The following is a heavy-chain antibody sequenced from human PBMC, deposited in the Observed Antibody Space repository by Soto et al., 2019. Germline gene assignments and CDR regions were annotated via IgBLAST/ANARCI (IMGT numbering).Heavy chain of an antibody. V-gene: IGHV4-30-2*01. CDR3: ARDSVGATPY. D-gene: IGHD1-26*01. J-gene: IGHJ4*02. CDR2: IYHSGST. Sequence: PSETLSLTCAVSGGSISSGGYSWSWIRQPPGKGLEWIGYIYHSGSTYYNPSLKSRVTISVDRSKNQFSLKLSSVTAADTAVYYCARDSVGATPYWGQGTLVTVSS. CDR1: GGSISSGGYS.